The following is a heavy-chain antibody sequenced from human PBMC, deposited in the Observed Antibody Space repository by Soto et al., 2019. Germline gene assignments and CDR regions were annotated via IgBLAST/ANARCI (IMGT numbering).Heavy chain of an antibody. Sequence: QVQLVQSGAEVKKPGASVKVSCKASGYIFTNYYIHWVRQAHGQGLEWMAIINPLPTSGSTNYAQKFQGRVTVTRDTSTSTVYLELSSLRSDDTAVYYCARDLAAAAYWGQGTLVTVSS. CDR3: ARDLAAAAY. D-gene: IGHD6-13*01. CDR1: GYIFTNYY. CDR2: INPLPTSGST. J-gene: IGHJ4*02. V-gene: IGHV1-46*01.